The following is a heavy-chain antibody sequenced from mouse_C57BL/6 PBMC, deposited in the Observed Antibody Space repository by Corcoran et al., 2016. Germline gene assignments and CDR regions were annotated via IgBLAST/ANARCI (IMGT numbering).Heavy chain of an antibody. CDR3: ARGYYDYDVARDY. Sequence: QVQLKQSGAELVRPGASVKLSCKASGSTFTDYYIKWVKQRPGQGLEWIARIYPGSGNTYYNEKFKGKATLTAEKSSSTAYMQLSSLTSEDSAVYFCARGYYDYDVARDYWGQGTSVTVSS. D-gene: IGHD2-4*01. CDR2: IYPGSGNT. J-gene: IGHJ4*01. CDR1: GSTFTDYY. V-gene: IGHV1-76*01.